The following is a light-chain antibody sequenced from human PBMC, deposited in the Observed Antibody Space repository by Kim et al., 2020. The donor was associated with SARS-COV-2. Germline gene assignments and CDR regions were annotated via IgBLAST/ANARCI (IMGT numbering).Light chain of an antibody. J-gene: IGKJ5*01. Sequence: ASVGDRVTLTCRASQGISSALAWYQQKPGKPPKLLIYDASTLESGVPSRFSGSGSGTDFTLSISSLQPEDFATYYCQQFNSYPITFGQGTRLEIK. CDR3: QQFNSYPIT. CDR1: QGISSA. CDR2: DAS. V-gene: IGKV1-13*02.